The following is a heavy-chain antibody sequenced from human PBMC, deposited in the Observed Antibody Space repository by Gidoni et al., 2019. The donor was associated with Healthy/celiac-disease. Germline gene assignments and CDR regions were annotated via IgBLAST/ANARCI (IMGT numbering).Heavy chain of an antibody. CDR3: ASQDNYYDSSGYYGY. Sequence: KPSETLSLTCTVSGGSISSSSYYWGWIRQPPGKGLEWIGSIYYSGSTYYNPSLKSRVTISVDTSKNQFSLKLSSVTAADTAVYYCASQDNYYDSSGYYGYWGQGTLVTVSS. J-gene: IGHJ4*02. CDR1: GGSISSSSYY. D-gene: IGHD3-22*01. V-gene: IGHV4-39*07. CDR2: IYYSGST.